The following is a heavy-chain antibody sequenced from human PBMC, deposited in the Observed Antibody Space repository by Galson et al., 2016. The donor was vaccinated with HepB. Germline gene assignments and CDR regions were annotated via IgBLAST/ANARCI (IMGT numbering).Heavy chain of an antibody. CDR1: GFTFRNYG. CDR3: ATENPGIAVAALDY. Sequence: SLRLSCAASGFTFRNYGMHWVRQAPGKGLEWVAGIWFDGGYKYYTDSVKGRFTISRDNSKNTLYLHMSGLRAEDTAVYYCATENPGIAVAALDYWGQGSLVTVSS. J-gene: IGHJ4*02. D-gene: IGHD6-19*01. CDR2: IWFDGGYK. V-gene: IGHV3-33*01.